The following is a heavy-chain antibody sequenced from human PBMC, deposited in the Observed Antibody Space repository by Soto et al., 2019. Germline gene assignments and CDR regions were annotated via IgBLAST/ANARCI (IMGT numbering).Heavy chain of an antibody. CDR3: VRERGISSSCYLGYFDY. CDR1: GGSVNTEDYY. CDR2: ISYAGST. V-gene: IGHV4-31*03. D-gene: IGHD6-13*01. J-gene: IGHJ4*02. Sequence: QVQLQESGPGLVKPSQTLSLTCTVSGGSVNTEDYYWTWIRQHPGKGLEWIGSISYAGSTYFTPSLLSRLTMSVDTSNNQFSLMLTSVTAADTAVYYCVRERGISSSCYLGYFDYWGPGTLVTVSS.